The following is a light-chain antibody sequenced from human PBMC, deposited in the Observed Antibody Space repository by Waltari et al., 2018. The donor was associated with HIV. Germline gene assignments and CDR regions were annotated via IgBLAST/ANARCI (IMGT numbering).Light chain of an antibody. V-gene: IGLV2-14*03. CDR1: RPDSLFYHS. CDR2: DIN. J-gene: IGLJ2*01. Sequence: QSALPQPASVSGFLGQSLNIPCPGIRPDSLFYHSVSWYQQYPGKIPRLIIFDINNRPSGVSDHFSGSRSGNSASLTFSGLQSGDEAHYYCASNRLDYTLIFGGGTKLTVL. CDR3: ASNRLDYTLI.